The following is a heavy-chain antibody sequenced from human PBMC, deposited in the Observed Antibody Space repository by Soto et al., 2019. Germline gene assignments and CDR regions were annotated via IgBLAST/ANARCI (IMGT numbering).Heavy chain of an antibody. CDR2: ISYDGSNK. V-gene: IGHV3-30*18. Sequence: QVQLVESGGGVVQPGRSLRLSCAASGFTFSSYGMHWVRQAPGKGLEWVAVISYDGSNKYYADSVRGRFTISRDNSKNTLYLQMNSLRAEDTAVYYCEKGGGYGDQRGYWGQGTLVTVSS. CDR3: EKGGGYGDQRGY. CDR1: GFTFSSYG. D-gene: IGHD4-17*01. J-gene: IGHJ4*02.